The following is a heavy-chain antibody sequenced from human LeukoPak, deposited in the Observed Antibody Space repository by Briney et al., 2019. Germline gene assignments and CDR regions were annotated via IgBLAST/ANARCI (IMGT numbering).Heavy chain of an antibody. Sequence: GGSLRLSCAASGFTFNSYAMRWVRQAPGKGLEWVSAISHSGGRTYYAHSVKGQFTISRDNSKNTLYLQMNSLKAEDTAVYYGAKDDVPASGPGAYNGFYAWGQGTLVTVSS. CDR3: AKDDVPASGPGAYNGFYA. CDR1: GFTFNSYA. J-gene: IGHJ5*02. V-gene: IGHV3-23*01. D-gene: IGHD2-2*01. CDR2: ISHSGGRT.